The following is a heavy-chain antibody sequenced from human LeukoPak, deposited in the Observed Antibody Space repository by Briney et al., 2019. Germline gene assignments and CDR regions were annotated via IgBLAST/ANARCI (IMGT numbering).Heavy chain of an antibody. CDR1: GYTFSSYD. V-gene: IGHV1-8*01. CDR2: MNPNSGNT. J-gene: IGHJ1*01. D-gene: IGHD6-19*01. Sequence: ASVKVSCKASGYTFSSYDINWVRQATGQGLEWMGWMNPNSGNTGYAQKYQGRLNMTRNTSIDTAYMELSSLRSDDTAVYYCARRVGSGWPVQHWGQGTLVTVSS. CDR3: ARRVGSGWPVQH.